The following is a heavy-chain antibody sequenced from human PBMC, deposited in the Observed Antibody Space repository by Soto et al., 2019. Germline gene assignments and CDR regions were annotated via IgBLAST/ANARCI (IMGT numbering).Heavy chain of an antibody. D-gene: IGHD2-2*01. CDR3: ARERYQVVSDGMDV. V-gene: IGHV1-2*02. CDR2: INPQTGGT. Sequence: ASVKVSCKASGYTFTGYYIHWVREAPGQGLEWMGWINPQTGGTSYAQKFQGRVTLSRDTSINTAYLELSRLRFDDAAVYFCARERYQVVSDGMDVWGQGTTVTVSS. J-gene: IGHJ6*02. CDR1: GYTFTGYY.